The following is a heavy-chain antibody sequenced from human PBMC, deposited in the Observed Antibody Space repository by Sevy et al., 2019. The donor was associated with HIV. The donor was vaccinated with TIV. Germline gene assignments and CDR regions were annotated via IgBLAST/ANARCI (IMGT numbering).Heavy chain of an antibody. Sequence: GGSLRLSCAASGFAFSNYGMHWVRQVPGKGLEWVTFIRNDGSDKYYAASVKGRFTISRDDSKNTMYLQMDSLRAEDTAIYYCAKDWAGPGRRYFDYWGQGTLVTVSS. V-gene: IGHV3-30*02. CDR2: IRNDGSDK. CDR1: GFAFSNYG. D-gene: IGHD6-13*01. CDR3: AKDWAGPGRRYFDY. J-gene: IGHJ4*02.